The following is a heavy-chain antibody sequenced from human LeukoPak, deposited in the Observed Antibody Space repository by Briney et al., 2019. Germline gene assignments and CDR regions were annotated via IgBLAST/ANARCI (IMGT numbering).Heavy chain of an antibody. V-gene: IGHV4-4*02. Sequence: SGTLSLTCAVSGGSISSTKWWTWVRQPPGKGLEWIGEIYHGGSANYNPSLKSRVTISVDKSKNQFSLKLSSVTAADTAVYYCAISHQWRSIDSWGQGTLVTVSS. CDR2: IYHGGSA. D-gene: IGHD6-19*01. J-gene: IGHJ4*02. CDR1: GGSISSTKW. CDR3: AISHQWRSIDS.